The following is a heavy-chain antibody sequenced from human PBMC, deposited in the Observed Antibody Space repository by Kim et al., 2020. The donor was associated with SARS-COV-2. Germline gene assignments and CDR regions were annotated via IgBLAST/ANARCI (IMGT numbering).Heavy chain of an antibody. Sequence: GGSLRLSCAASGFTFSSYSMNWVRQAPGKGLEWVSSISSSSSYIYYADSVKGRFTISRDNAKNSLYLQMNSLRAEDTAVYYCARDLDYYDSSGYLNGMDVWGQGTTVTVSS. V-gene: IGHV3-21*01. CDR1: GFTFSSYS. CDR3: ARDLDYYDSSGYLNGMDV. CDR2: ISSSSSYI. J-gene: IGHJ6*02. D-gene: IGHD3-22*01.